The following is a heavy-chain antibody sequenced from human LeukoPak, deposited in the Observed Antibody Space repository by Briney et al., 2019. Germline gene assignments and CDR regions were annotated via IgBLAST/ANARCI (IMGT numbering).Heavy chain of an antibody. D-gene: IGHD3-22*01. V-gene: IGHV1-18*01. J-gene: IGHJ4*02. CDR3: VWHDSSVSWGY. CDR1: GYTFTSYG. CDR2: ISAYNGNT. Sequence: ASVKVSCKASGYTFTSYGISWVRQAPGQGLEWMGWISAYNGNTNYAQKLQGRVTMTTDTSTSTAYMELRSLRSEDTAVYFCVWHDSSVSWGYWGQGTLVTVSS.